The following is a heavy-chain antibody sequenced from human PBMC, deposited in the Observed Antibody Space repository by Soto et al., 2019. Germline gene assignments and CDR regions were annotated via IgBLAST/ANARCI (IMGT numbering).Heavy chain of an antibody. CDR3: ARAEVDYYYYYGMDV. CDR1: GYTFTGYY. J-gene: IGHJ6*02. Sequence: QVQLVQSGAEVKKPGASVKVSCKASGYTFTGYYMHWVRQAPGQGLEWMGWIIPIFGTANYAQKFQGRVTITADESTSTAYMELSSLRSEDTAVYYCARAEVDYYYYYGMDVWGQGTTVTVSS. CDR2: IIPIFGTA. V-gene: IGHV1-69*01.